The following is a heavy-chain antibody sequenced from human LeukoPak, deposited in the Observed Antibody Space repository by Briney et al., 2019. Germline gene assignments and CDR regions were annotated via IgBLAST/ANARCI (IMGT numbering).Heavy chain of an antibody. D-gene: IGHD2-15*01. J-gene: IGHJ4*02. CDR2: IIPIFGTA. V-gene: IGHV1-69*01. CDR1: GFTFSSYA. CDR3: ARVGEYCSGGSCFDY. Sequence: PGGSLRLSCAASGFTFSSYAISWVRQAPGQGLKWMGGIIPIFGTANYAQKFQGRVTITADESTSTAYMELRSLRSDDTAVYYCARVGEYCSGGSCFDYWGQGTLVTVSS.